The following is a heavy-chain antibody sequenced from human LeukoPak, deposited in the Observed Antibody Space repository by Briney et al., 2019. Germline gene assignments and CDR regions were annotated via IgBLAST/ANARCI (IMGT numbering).Heavy chain of an antibody. CDR2: IYYSGST. D-gene: IGHD3-3*01. CDR1: GGSISSYY. CDR3: ARLTYYDFWSGPYYYGMDV. J-gene: IGHJ6*02. V-gene: IGHV4-59*08. Sequence: SETLSLTCTVSGGSISSYYWSWIRQPPGKGLEWIGYIYYSGSTNYNPSLKSRVTISVDTSKNLFSLKLSSVTAADTAVYYCARLTYYDFWSGPYYYGMDVWGQGTTVTVSS.